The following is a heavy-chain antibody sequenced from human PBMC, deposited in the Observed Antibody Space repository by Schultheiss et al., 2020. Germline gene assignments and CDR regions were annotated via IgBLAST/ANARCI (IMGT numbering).Heavy chain of an antibody. CDR1: GFTFSACG. J-gene: IGHJ4*02. CDR2: RRSGSCYI. CDR3: ARETYYYDSSGYYYFDY. D-gene: IGHD3-22*01. Sequence: GGSLRLSCAASGFTFSACGMNWVRQAPGKGLEWVSSRRSGSCYINSADSVKGRFTISRDNAKNSLYLQMNSLRAEDTAVYYCARETYYYDSSGYYYFDYWGQGTLVTVA. V-gene: IGHV3-21*01.